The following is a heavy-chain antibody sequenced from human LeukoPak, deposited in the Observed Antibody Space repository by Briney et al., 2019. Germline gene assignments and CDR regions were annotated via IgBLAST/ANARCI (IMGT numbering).Heavy chain of an antibody. J-gene: IGHJ4*02. CDR1: GYTYTSYA. CDR2: INTNTGNP. V-gene: IGHV7-4-1*02. CDR3: AREGDYSSRRHTTNDY. Sequence: ASVKVSCKASGYTYTSYAMNWVRQVPGQGLEWMGWINTNTGNPTYAQGFTGRFVFSLDTSVSTAYLQISSLKAEDTAVYYCAREGDYSSRRHTTNDYWGQGTLVTVSS. D-gene: IGHD6-13*01.